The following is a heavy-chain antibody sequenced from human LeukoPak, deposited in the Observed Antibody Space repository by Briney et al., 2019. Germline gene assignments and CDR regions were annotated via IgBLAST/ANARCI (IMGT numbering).Heavy chain of an antibody. CDR2: IYYSGST. Sequence: SETLSLTCTVSGGSISSYYWSWIRQPPGKGLEWIGYIYYSGSTNYNPSLKSRVTISVDTSKNQFSLKLSSVTAADMAVYYCARTMGYFDYWGQGTLVTVSS. D-gene: IGHD3-3*01. CDR1: GGSISSYY. CDR3: ARTMGYFDY. V-gene: IGHV4-59*01. J-gene: IGHJ4*02.